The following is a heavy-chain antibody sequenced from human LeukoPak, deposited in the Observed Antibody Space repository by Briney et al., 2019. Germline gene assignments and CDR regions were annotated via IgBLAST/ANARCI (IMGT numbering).Heavy chain of an antibody. D-gene: IGHD1-26*01. CDR2: IYYSGAT. Sequence: PSETLSLTCTVSGGSISSSIYYWAWIRQPPGKGLEWIGSIYYSGATYYNPSLKSRVTISIGTSKNQFSLKLSSVTAADTAVYYCATPYSGGYHGLDIWGQGTMVTVSS. V-gene: IGHV4-39*01. J-gene: IGHJ3*02. CDR1: GGSISSSIYY. CDR3: ATPYSGGYHGLDI.